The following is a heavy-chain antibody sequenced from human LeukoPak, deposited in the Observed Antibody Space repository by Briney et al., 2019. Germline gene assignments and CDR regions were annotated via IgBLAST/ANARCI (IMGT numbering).Heavy chain of an antibody. Sequence: PSETLSLTCAVYGGSFSGYYWSWIRQPPGKGLEWIGEINHGGSTNYNPSLKSRVTISVDTSKNQFSLKLSSVTAADTAVYYCARVGRTYYYDSSGYYSDAFDIWGQGTIVTVSS. V-gene: IGHV4-34*01. CDR2: INHGGST. CDR1: GGSFSGYY. J-gene: IGHJ3*02. D-gene: IGHD3-22*01. CDR3: ARVGRTYYYDSSGYYSDAFDI.